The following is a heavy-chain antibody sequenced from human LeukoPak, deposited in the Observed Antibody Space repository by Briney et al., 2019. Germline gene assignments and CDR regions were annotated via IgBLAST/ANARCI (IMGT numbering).Heavy chain of an antibody. J-gene: IGHJ4*02. CDR2: INDSGNT. CDR3: ARGPLWQGHYFDH. V-gene: IGHV4-59*02. CDR1: GGSVSSNY. D-gene: IGHD3-10*01. Sequence: SETLSLTCTVSGGSVSSNYWRWIRQPPGKGLEWIGHINDSGNTIYNPSLKSRVSISKDTSKNQFSLKLTSVTAADTAVYYCARGPLWQGHYFDHWGQGTLVTVSS.